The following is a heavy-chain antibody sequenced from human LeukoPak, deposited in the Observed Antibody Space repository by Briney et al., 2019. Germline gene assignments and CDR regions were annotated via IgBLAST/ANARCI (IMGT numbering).Heavy chain of an antibody. CDR2: ISHSGST. CDR3: ARGGYYGSGNDFRFDP. D-gene: IGHD3-10*01. J-gene: IGHJ5*02. Sequence: PSETLSLTCAVYGGSFSGYYWSWIRQPPGKGLEWIGEISHSGSTNYNPSLKSRVTISVDPSKNQFSLKLSSVTAADTAVYYCARGGYYGSGNDFRFDPWGQGTLVTVSS. V-gene: IGHV4-34*01. CDR1: GGSFSGYY.